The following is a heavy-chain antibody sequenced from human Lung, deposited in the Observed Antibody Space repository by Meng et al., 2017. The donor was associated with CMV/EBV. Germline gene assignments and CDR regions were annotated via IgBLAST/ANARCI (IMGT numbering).Heavy chain of an antibody. J-gene: IGHJ6*02. Sequence: GESXKISCAASGFTFSRSAMTWVRQAPGKGLEWVSAMSSSSGSRYYADAVKGRFTISRDNSKNTLYLQMNSVRAEDTAVYFCAKSVPTIWRPMDVWGHGTTVTVSS. V-gene: IGHV3-23*01. CDR1: GFTFSRSA. D-gene: IGHD3-9*01. CDR3: AKSVPTIWRPMDV. CDR2: MSSSSGSR.